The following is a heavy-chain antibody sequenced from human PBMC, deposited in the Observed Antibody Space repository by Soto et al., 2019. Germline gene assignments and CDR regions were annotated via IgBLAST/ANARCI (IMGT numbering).Heavy chain of an antibody. V-gene: IGHV5-51*01. D-gene: IGHD3-10*01. J-gene: IGHJ4*02. Sequence: GESLKISCKGSGYNFATYWIGWVRQMPGKGLEWMGIIYPGDSETRYSPSFQGQVTISADKSVSTAYLQWSSLEASDTAMYYCARTYYYSLGSYYVPDYWGPGALVTVSS. CDR3: ARTYYYSLGSYYVPDY. CDR2: IYPGDSET. CDR1: GYNFATYW.